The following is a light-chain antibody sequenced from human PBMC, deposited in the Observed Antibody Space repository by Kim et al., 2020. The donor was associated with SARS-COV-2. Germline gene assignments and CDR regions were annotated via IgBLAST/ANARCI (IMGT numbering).Light chain of an antibody. CDR2: GNS. CDR3: QSYDSSLSGSWV. Sequence: VTIYCTGSSANIGAGYDVHWYQQLPGTAPKLLIYGNSNRPSGVPDRFSGSKSGTSAALAITGLQAEDEADYYGQSYDSSLSGSWVFGGGTQLTVL. V-gene: IGLV1-40*01. J-gene: IGLJ3*02. CDR1: SANIGAGYD.